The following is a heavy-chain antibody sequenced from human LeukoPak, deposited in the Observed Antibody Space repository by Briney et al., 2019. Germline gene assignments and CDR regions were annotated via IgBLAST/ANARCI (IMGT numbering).Heavy chain of an antibody. CDR1: GFTFSSYS. CDR3: ASQGGLLWFGELSGGMDV. D-gene: IGHD3-10*01. Sequence: GGSLRLSCAASGFTFSSYSMNWVRQAPGKGPEWVSYFNNVDKTIQYADSVKGRFTISRDNSKNTLYLQMNSLRAEDTAVYYCASQGGLLWFGELSGGMDVWGQGTTVTVSS. CDR2: FNNVDKTI. J-gene: IGHJ6*02. V-gene: IGHV3-48*01.